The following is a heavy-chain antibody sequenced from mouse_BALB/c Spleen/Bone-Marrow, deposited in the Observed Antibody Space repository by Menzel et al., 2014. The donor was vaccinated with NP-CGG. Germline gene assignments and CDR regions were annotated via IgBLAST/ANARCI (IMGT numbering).Heavy chain of an antibody. CDR3: ARQLAYAMDY. CDR2: ITKGGGST. D-gene: IGHD4-1*01. V-gene: IGHV5-12*02. Sequence: EVKVEESGGGLVQPGGSLKLSCATSGFTFSDYYMHWVRQTPEKRLEWVAYITKGGGSTYYPDIVKGRFTISRDNAKNTLYLQMSRLKSEDTAMYYCARQLAYAMDYWGQGTSVTVSS. J-gene: IGHJ4*01. CDR1: GFTFSDYY.